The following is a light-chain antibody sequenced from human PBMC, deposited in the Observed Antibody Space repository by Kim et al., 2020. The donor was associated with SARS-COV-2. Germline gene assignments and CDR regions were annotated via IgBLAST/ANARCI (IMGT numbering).Light chain of an antibody. CDR2: GAS. CDR1: QGISNS. V-gene: IGKV1-27*01. Sequence: DIQMAQSPSSLSASVGDRVTITCRASQGISNSLAWYRQKPGQVPMLLIYGASTLQSGVPSRFSGSGSGTDFTLTISSLQPEDAATYYCQKYNSAPWTFGQGTKVDIK. CDR3: QKYNSAPWT. J-gene: IGKJ1*01.